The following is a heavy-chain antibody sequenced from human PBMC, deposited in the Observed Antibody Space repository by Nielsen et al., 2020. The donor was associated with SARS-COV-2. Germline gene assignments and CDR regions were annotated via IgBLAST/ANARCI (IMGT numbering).Heavy chain of an antibody. CDR1: GYTFSSFG. CDR3: ARDHYGDNLYDY. V-gene: IGHV1-18*01. J-gene: IGHJ4*02. Sequence: ASVKVSCKASGYTFSSFGISWVRQAPGQGLEWMGRINPNSGGTNYAQKFQGRVTMTRDTSTSTVYMDLSSLKSEDTAVYYCARDHYGDNLYDYWGQGTLVTVSS. CDR2: INPNSGGT. D-gene: IGHD4-17*01.